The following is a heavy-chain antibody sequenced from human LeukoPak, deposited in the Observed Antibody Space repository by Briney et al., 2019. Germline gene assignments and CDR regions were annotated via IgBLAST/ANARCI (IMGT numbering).Heavy chain of an antibody. J-gene: IGHJ4*02. V-gene: IGHV3-30-3*01. Sequence: SGRSLRLSCAASGFTFSSYAMHWVRQAPGKGLEWVAVISYDGSNKYYADSVKGRFTISRDNSKNTLYLQMNSLRAEDTAVYYCAKVRSPGYCSSTSCCEHWGQGTLVTVSS. CDR1: GFTFSSYA. CDR2: ISYDGSNK. CDR3: AKVRSPGYCSSTSCCEH. D-gene: IGHD2-2*01.